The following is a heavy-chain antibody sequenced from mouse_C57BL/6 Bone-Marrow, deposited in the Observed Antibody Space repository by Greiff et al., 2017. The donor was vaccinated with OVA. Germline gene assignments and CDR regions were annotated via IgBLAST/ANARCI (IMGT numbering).Heavy chain of an antibody. D-gene: IGHD1-1*01. CDR2: IDPSDSYT. Sequence: QVQLQQPGAELVKPGASVKLSCKASGYTFTSYWMQWVKQRPGQGLEWIGEIDPSDSYTNYNQKFKGKATLTVDTSSSTAYMQLSSLTSEDSAVYCCARVTTVVAPYWGQGTLVTVSA. J-gene: IGHJ3*01. CDR3: ARVTTVVAPY. CDR1: GYTFTSYW. V-gene: IGHV1-50*01.